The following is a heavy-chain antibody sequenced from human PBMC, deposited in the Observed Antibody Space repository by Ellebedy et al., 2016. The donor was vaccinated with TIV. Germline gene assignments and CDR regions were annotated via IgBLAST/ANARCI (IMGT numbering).Heavy chain of an antibody. CDR2: ISPYSGNA. Sequence: ASVKASCKASGYTFNEYVIYWVRQAPGQGLEWMGWISPYSGNANYAQRVQGRVTMTADTSTSTVYMELKSLRSDDTAVYYCARSGGFCTTTHCQTNSYYGMDFWGQGTTVTVSS. D-gene: IGHD2-8*01. V-gene: IGHV1-18*01. J-gene: IGHJ6*02. CDR3: ARSGGFCTTTHCQTNSYYGMDF. CDR1: GYTFNEYV.